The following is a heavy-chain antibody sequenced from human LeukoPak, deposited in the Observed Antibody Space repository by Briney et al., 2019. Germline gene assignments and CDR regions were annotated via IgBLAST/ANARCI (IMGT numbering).Heavy chain of an antibody. J-gene: IGHJ4*02. CDR2: INPNSGGT. V-gene: IGHV1-2*02. CDR1: GYTFTGYY. D-gene: IGHD6-19*01. Sequence: GASVKVSCKASGYTFTGYYMHWVRQAPGQGLEWMGWINPNSGGTNYAQKFQGGVTMTRDTSISTAYMELSRLRSDDTAVYYCARGGYRLSRIAVAGTVRDQWLVRPFDYWGQGTLVTVSS. CDR3: ARGGYRLSRIAVAGTVRDQWLVRPFDY.